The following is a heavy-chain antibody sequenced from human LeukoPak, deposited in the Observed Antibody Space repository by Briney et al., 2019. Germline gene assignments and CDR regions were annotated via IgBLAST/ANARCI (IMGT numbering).Heavy chain of an antibody. CDR3: AGGYNYGYPDY. CDR1: GFTFSNYW. CDR2: INTDGSST. J-gene: IGHJ4*02. V-gene: IGHV3-74*01. D-gene: IGHD5-18*01. Sequence: GGSLRLSCAASGFTFSNYWMHWVRQAPGKGLVWVSRINTDGSSTSYADSVKGRFTISRDNAKNTLYLQMTRLRAEDTAVYYCAGGYNYGYPDYWGQGTLVTVSS.